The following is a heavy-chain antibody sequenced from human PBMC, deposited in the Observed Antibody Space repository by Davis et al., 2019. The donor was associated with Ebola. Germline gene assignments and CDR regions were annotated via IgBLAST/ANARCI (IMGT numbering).Heavy chain of an antibody. CDR2: IYWDDDK. J-gene: IGHJ4*02. CDR1: GFSLRTSGVG. CDR3: ARTSYSSSD. Sequence: SGPTLVKPTQTLTLTCTFSGFSLRTSGVGVGWIRQPPGKALEWLTLIYWDDDKRYRPSLKSRLTITKDTSRNQVILTMTNMDPVDTATYYCARTSYSSSDWGQGTLVTVPS. V-gene: IGHV2-5*02. D-gene: IGHD6-6*01.